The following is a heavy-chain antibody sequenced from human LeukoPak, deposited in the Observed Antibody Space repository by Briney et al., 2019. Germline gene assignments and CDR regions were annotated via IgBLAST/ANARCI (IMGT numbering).Heavy chain of an antibody. CDR2: ISSSSSHT. CDR1: GFTFSDYY. CDR3: ARAGFGGNFAFDI. Sequence: PGGSLRLSCAASGFTFSDYYMSWIRQAPGKGLEWVSYISSSSSHTNYGDSVKGRFTISRDNAKNSLYLQMNSLRAEDTALYYCARAGFGGNFAFDIWGQGTMVTVSS. J-gene: IGHJ3*02. D-gene: IGHD4-23*01. V-gene: IGHV3-11*05.